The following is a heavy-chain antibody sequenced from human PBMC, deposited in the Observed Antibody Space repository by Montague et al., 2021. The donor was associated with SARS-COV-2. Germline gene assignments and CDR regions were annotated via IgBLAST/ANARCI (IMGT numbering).Heavy chain of an antibody. Sequence: SETLSLTCSVSGDSISNYSWSWIRQSPGKGLGWIGCIYYSGSTNYNPSLTSRVTISVDTSKNQVSLKLTSVTAADTAVYYCARHLRVTTVTSHMYHYAMDVWGQGTTVTVSS. J-gene: IGHJ6*02. V-gene: IGHV4-59*08. CDR1: GDSISNYS. CDR3: ARHLRVTTVTSHMYHYAMDV. D-gene: IGHD4-11*01. CDR2: IYYSGST.